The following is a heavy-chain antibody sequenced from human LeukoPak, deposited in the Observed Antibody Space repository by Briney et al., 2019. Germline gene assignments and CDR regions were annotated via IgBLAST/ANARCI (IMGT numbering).Heavy chain of an antibody. CDR2: ISGSGGST. CDR1: GFTFRSYA. CDR3: AKVEHPLSYDFWSGPHDY. D-gene: IGHD3-3*01. Sequence: PGGSLRLSCAASGFTFRSYAISWVRQAPGKGLEWVSGISGSGGSTYYADSVKGRFTISRGNSKNTLYLQMNSLRAEDTAVYYCAKVEHPLSYDFWSGPHDYWGQGTLVTVSS. V-gene: IGHV3-23*01. J-gene: IGHJ4*02.